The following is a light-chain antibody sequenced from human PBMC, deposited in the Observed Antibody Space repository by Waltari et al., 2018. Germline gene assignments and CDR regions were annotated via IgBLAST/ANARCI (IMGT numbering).Light chain of an antibody. CDR2: DAS. CDR3: QQHGSFPRT. CDR1: QSIINNY. V-gene: IGKV3-20*01. J-gene: IGKJ1*01. Sequence: EIVLTQSPGTLSLSPGEGATLSCRASQSIINNYLAWYQQRPGQAPRLLVYDASSRATGLPDRFSGSGSGTDFTLTISRLEAEDFALYFCQQHGSFPRTFGQGTKVEIK.